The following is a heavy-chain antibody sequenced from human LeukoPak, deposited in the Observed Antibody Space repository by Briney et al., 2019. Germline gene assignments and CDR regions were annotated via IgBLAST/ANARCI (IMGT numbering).Heavy chain of an antibody. CDR1: GYTFTGYY. D-gene: IGHD2-21*02. CDR2: INPNSGGT. Sequence: ASVKVSCKASGYTFTGYYMHWVRQAPGQGLEWMRWINPNSGGTNYAQKFQGRVTMTRDTSISTAYMELSRLRSDDTAVYYCAREYCGGDCLDYWGQGTLVTVSS. J-gene: IGHJ4*02. CDR3: AREYCGGDCLDY. V-gene: IGHV1-2*02.